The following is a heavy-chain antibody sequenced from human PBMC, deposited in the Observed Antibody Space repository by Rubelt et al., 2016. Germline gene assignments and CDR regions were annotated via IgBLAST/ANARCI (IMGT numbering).Heavy chain of an antibody. CDR3: ARESTTTVTNGPFDY. J-gene: IGHJ4*02. CDR1: GGSISNYY. V-gene: IGHV4-59*01. D-gene: IGHD4-17*01. Sequence: QVQLQESGPGLVKPSETLSLTCTVSGGSISNYYWSWIRQPPGKGLEWIGYIFYSGSTNYNPSLKSRVTISVDTSRNQFSLRRGSVTAADSAVYYCARESTTTVTNGPFDYWGQGTLVTVSS. CDR2: IFYSGST.